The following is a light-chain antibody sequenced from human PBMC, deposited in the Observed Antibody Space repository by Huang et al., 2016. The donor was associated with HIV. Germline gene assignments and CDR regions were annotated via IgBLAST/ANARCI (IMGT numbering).Light chain of an antibody. Sequence: EIVMTQSPATLSVSPGERATLSCRASQSVSSNLAWYQQRPGQAPRLLIYGASPRATGIPARCSGSGSGTEFTLTISSLQSEDLVLYYCQQYNNWPGLTFGGGTKVEIK. J-gene: IGKJ4*01. CDR3: QQYNNWPGLT. CDR2: GAS. CDR1: QSVSSN. V-gene: IGKV3-15*01.